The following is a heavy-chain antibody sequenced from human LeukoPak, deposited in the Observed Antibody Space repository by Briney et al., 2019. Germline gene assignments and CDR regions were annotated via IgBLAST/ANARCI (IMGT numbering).Heavy chain of an antibody. Sequence: PGGSLRLSCAASGFTFSSYGMHWVRQAPGKGLEWVAVISYDGSNKYYADSVKGRFTISRDNSKNTLYLQMNSLRAEDTAVYYCAKVGERATTTYYFDYWGQGTLVTVSS. V-gene: IGHV3-30*18. CDR3: AKVGERATTTYYFDY. CDR2: ISYDGSNK. D-gene: IGHD5-24*01. CDR1: GFTFSSYG. J-gene: IGHJ4*02.